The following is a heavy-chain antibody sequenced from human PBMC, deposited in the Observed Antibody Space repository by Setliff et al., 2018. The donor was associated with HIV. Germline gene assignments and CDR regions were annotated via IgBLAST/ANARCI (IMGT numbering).Heavy chain of an antibody. Sequence: PSETLSLTCTVSGGSIRSSSYYWGWIRQPPGKGLEWIGSIYYSGSTYYNSSLRSRVTISGDTSKKQFSLKLSSVTAADTAVYYCVIRSRLGGSSNYFGYWGHGTLVTVLL. D-gene: IGHD3-16*01. CDR2: IYYSGST. J-gene: IGHJ4*01. V-gene: IGHV4-39*07. CDR3: VIRSRLGGSSNYFGY. CDR1: GGSIRSSSYY.